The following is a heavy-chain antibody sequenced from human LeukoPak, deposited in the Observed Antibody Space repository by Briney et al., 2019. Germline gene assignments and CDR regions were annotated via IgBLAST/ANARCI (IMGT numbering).Heavy chain of an antibody. Sequence: GGSLRLSCAASGFTFSSYSMNWVRQAPGKGLEWVSSISSSSSYIYYADSVKGRFTISRDNAKNSLYLQMNSLRAEDTAVYYCARDYYDFWSGYPLTYGMDVWGQGTTVTVSS. CDR2: ISSSSSYI. J-gene: IGHJ6*02. CDR1: GFTFSSYS. D-gene: IGHD3-3*01. V-gene: IGHV3-21*04. CDR3: ARDYYDFWSGYPLTYGMDV.